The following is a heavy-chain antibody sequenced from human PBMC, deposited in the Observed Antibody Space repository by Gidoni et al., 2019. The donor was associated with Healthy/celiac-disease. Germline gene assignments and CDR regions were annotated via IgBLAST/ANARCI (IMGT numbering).Heavy chain of an antibody. CDR2: IYYSGST. J-gene: IGHJ3*02. Sequence: QLQLQESGPGLVKPSETLSLTCTVSGGSISRSSYYWGWIRQPPGKGLEWIGSIYYSGSTYYNPSLKSRVTIAVDTAKNQFSLKLSSVTAADTAVYYCARHGEFGDAFDIWGQGTMVTVSS. CDR3: ARHGEFGDAFDI. V-gene: IGHV4-39*01. D-gene: IGHD7-27*01. CDR1: GGSISRSSYY.